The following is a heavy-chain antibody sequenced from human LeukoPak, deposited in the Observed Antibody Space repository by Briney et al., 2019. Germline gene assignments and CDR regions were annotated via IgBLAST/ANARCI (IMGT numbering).Heavy chain of an antibody. V-gene: IGHV3-11*04. CDR2: ISSSGSTI. CDR3: ARDPPRITHYFDY. CDR1: GFTFSDYY. D-gene: IGHD3-10*01. J-gene: IGHJ4*02. Sequence: PGGSLRLSCAASGFTFSDYYMSWIRQAPGKGLEWVSYISSSGSTIYYADSVKGRFTTSRDNAKNSLYLQMNSLRAEDTAVYYCARDPPRITHYFDYWGQGTLVTVSS.